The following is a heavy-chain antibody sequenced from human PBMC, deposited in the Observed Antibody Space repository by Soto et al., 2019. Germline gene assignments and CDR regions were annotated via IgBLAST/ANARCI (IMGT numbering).Heavy chain of an antibody. J-gene: IGHJ4*02. CDR2: IHESGGT. CDR3: AREGSSDELDH. CDR1: GLSITPFY. V-gene: IGHV4-59*01. Sequence: PSETLSLTCSVSGLSITPFYWHWIRQTPGRGLEWIGYIHESGGTRYNPSLKSRVSMSLDTSKNQFSLRLSSVTAADTAVYFCAREGSSDELDHWGQGTLVTVSS. D-gene: IGHD1-26*01.